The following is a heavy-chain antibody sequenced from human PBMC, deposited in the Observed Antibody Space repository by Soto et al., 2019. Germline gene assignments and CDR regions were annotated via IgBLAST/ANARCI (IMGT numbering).Heavy chain of an antibody. V-gene: IGHV3-30-3*01. J-gene: IGHJ6*01. CDR3: GTLLSVAGAATPHYYGVHI. CDR2: ISFDGNRV. CDR1: GFTFSVYP. D-gene: IGHD2-15*01. Sequence: QVQLVESGGGVVQPGRSLRLSCAASGFTFSVYPMHWVRHAPGKGLEWVAFISFDGNRVFYAGSVKGRFTISRDNSENAVYLLMNTLRPGDPAAYHCGTLLSVAGAATPHYYGVHIRGQATTVTVS.